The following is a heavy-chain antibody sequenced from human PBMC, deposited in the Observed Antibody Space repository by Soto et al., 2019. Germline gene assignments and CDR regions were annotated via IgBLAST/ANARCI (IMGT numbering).Heavy chain of an antibody. CDR3: AHASSGWSLGH. Sequence: GGSLRLSCAASGFTFSNFAMTWVRQAPGKGLEWVSAINGVGGGTFYADSVKGRFSISRDNSRNTLYLQMNSLRAEDTAVYYCAHASSGWSLGHWGQGILVTVSS. CDR2: INGVGGGT. CDR1: GFTFSNFA. D-gene: IGHD6-19*01. J-gene: IGHJ4*02. V-gene: IGHV3-23*01.